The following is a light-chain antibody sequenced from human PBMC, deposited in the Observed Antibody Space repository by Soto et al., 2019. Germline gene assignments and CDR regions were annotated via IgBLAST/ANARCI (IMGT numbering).Light chain of an antibody. V-gene: IGKV1-9*01. Sequence: CGASQGISSFLAWYQQKPGKAPKLLIYAASTLQSGVPARFRGSGSWSDFTPTNTSLQPEDCATDFCQQPISCSDTFGQGTRLEI. CDR3: QQPISCSDT. CDR2: AAS. J-gene: IGKJ5*01. CDR1: QGISSF.